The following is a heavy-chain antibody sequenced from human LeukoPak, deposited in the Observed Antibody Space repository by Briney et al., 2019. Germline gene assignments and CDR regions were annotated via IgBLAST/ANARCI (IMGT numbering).Heavy chain of an antibody. J-gene: IGHJ5*02. V-gene: IGHV4-38-2*02. CDR3: AREIVVVVAATXXFDP. CDR1: GYSISSGYY. Sequence: PSETLSLTCTVSGYSISSGYYWGWIRQPPGKGLEWIGSIYHSGSTYYNPSLKSRVTISVDTSKNQFSLKLSSVTAADTAVYYCAREIVVVVAATXXFDPWXXXTLVTVS. CDR2: IYHSGST. D-gene: IGHD2-15*01.